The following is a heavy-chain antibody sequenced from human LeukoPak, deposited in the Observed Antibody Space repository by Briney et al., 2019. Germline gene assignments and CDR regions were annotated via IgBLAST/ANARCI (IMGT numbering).Heavy chain of an antibody. D-gene: IGHD3-9*01. J-gene: IGHJ4*02. CDR3: ARGDGDDILTDPNGGFDY. V-gene: IGHV4-39*07. CDR2: IYYSGST. CDR1: GGSLSSSSYY. Sequence: PSETLSLTRTVSGGSLSSSSYYCGWIRQPPRKGLEWIGSIYYSGSTYYNPSLKSRVTISVDTSKNQFSLKLSSVTAADTAVYYCARGDGDDILTDPNGGFDYWGQGTLVTVSS.